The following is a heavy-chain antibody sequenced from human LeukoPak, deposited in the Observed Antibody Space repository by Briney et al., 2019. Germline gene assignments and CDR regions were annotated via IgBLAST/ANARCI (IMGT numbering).Heavy chain of an antibody. CDR2: MNPNSGNT. V-gene: IGHV1-8*03. D-gene: IGHD3-10*01. J-gene: IGHJ4*02. Sequence: ASVKVSCKASGYTFTSYDINWVRQATGQGLEWMGWMNPNSGNTGYAQKFQGRVTITRNTSISTAYMELSSLRSEDTAVYYCARATGGSGSYSYYFDYWGQGTLVTVSS. CDR3: ARATGGSGSYSYYFDY. CDR1: GYTFTSYD.